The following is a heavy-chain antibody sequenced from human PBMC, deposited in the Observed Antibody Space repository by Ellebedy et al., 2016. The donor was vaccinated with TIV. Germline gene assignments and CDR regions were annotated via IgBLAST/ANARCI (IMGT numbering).Heavy chain of an antibody. CDR1: GFGFSSHW. CDR3: AKDGYSDYYFYFEH. CDR2: ISPDATNK. J-gene: IGHJ4*02. V-gene: IGHV3-30*02. D-gene: IGHD3-22*01. Sequence: GESLKISCAASGFGFSSHWMHWVRQAPGKGLEWVASISPDATNKDSADSVKGRFTISRDNSQNILLLQMNSLRGDDTAVYYCAKDGYSDYYFYFEHWGQGTLVTVSS.